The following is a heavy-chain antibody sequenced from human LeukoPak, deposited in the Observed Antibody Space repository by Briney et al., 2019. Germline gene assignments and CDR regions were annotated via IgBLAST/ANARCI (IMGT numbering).Heavy chain of an antibody. J-gene: IGHJ4*02. CDR1: GFPFSSYA. V-gene: IGHV3-21*01. D-gene: IGHD2-15*01. CDR2: ISSSSSYI. CDR3: ASGGAANPPVY. Sequence: GGSLRLSCEASGFPFSSYAMNWVRQAPGKGLEWVSSISSSSSYIYYADSVKGRFTISRDNAKNSLYLQMNSLRAEDTAVYYCASGGAANPPVYWGQGTLVTVSS.